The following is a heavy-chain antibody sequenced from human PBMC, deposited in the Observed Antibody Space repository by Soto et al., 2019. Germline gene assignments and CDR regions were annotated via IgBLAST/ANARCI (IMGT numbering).Heavy chain of an antibody. Sequence: GGSLRLSCAASGFTVSSNYMSWVRQAPGKGLEWVALIWFDGSKKYYVDSVKGRFAVSRDNSKNTLYLQMNSLRVEDTAVYYCARDRLVPYGYGMDVWGQGTTVTVSS. CDR2: IWFDGSKK. J-gene: IGHJ6*02. D-gene: IGHD2-2*01. V-gene: IGHV3-33*08. CDR3: ARDRLVPYGYGMDV. CDR1: GFTVSSNY.